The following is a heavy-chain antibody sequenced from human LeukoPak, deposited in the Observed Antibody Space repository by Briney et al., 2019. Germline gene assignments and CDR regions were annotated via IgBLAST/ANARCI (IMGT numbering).Heavy chain of an antibody. CDR3: AIRGDY. J-gene: IGHJ4*02. CDR1: GGSLSSSYYY. V-gene: IGHV4-39*01. D-gene: IGHD3-10*01. CDR2: IYYSGST. Sequence: SETLSLTCTVSGGSLSSSYYYWGWIRQPPGKGLEWIGSIYYSGSTYYSPSRKSRVTISLDTSKNQCSLKLTSVTAADTAVYYCAIRGDYWGQGTLVTVSS.